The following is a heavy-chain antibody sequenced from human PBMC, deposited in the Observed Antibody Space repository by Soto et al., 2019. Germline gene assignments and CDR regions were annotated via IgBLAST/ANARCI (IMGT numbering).Heavy chain of an antibody. CDR2: ITSGGST. CDR1: GFTVSSVY. J-gene: IGHJ4*02. CDR3: AIDILGGAYDFWH. V-gene: IGHV3-66*01. D-gene: IGHD3-3*01. Sequence: EVQLVESGGGLVQPGGSLRLSCAASGFTVSSVYMTWVRQAPGKGLEWVSVITSGGSTYYADSVRARFTISRDNSKNTLYLQMNSLRAEDTAVYYCAIDILGGAYDFWHGGQGTLVTVSS.